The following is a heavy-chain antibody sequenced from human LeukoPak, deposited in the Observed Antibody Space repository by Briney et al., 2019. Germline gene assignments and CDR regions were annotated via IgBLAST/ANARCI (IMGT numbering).Heavy chain of an antibody. CDR2: INPNSGGT. V-gene: IGHV1-2*02. CDR3: SRTNWVAATGTGSDY. CDR1: GYTFTGYY. Sequence: GASVKVSCKASGYTFTGYYMHWVRQAPGQGLEWVGWINPNSGGTNYAQKFQGRVTMTKDTSISTAYMELSRLRSDDTAVYYCSRTNWVAATGTGSDYWGQGTLVIVSS. D-gene: IGHD1-26*01. J-gene: IGHJ4*02.